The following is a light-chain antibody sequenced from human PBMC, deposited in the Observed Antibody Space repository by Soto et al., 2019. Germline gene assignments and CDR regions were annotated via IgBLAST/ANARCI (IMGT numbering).Light chain of an antibody. J-gene: IGKJ1*01. CDR2: AAS. CDR1: QSISSY. CDR3: QQSYSTPLP. Sequence: DIQMTQSPSSLSASVGDRVTITCRASQSISSYLNLYQQKPGKAPKLLIYAASSLQSGVPSRFSGSGSGTDFTLTISSLQPEDFATYYCQQSYSTPLPFGQGTKVDIK. V-gene: IGKV1-39*01.